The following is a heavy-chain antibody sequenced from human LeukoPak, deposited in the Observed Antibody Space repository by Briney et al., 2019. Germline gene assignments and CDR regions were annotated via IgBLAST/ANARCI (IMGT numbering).Heavy chain of an antibody. J-gene: IGHJ4*02. V-gene: IGHV1-3*01. CDR3: ARAGYSGHADWDY. Sequence: ASVKVSCKASGYTFTSYAMHWVRQAPGQRLEWMGWINAGNGNTKYSQKFQGRVTITRDTSASTAYMELRSLRSDDTAVYYCARAGYSGHADWDYWGQGTLVTVSS. CDR1: GYTFTSYA. CDR2: INAGNGNT. D-gene: IGHD5-12*01.